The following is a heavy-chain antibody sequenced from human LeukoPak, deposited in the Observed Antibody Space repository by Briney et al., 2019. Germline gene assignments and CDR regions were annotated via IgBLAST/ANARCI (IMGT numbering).Heavy chain of an antibody. CDR3: ATLADTSRFDY. CDR2: ISWNSGSI. CDR1: GFTFDDYA. J-gene: IGHJ4*02. Sequence: GRSLRLSCAASGFTFDDYAMHWVRQAPGKGLEWVSGISWNSGSIGYADSVKGRFTISRDNAKNSLYLQMNSLRAEDTAVYYCATLADTSRFDYWGQGTLVTVSP. D-gene: IGHD2-2*01. V-gene: IGHV3-9*01.